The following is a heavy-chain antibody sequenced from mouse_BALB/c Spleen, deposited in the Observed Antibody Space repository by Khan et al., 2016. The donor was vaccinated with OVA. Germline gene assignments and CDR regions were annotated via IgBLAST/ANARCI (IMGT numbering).Heavy chain of an antibody. CDR1: GDSITTGY. CDR3: ARSTYRYAFVY. V-gene: IGHV3-8*02. J-gene: IGHJ3*01. Sequence: EVQLHESGPSLVKPSQTLSLTCSVTGDSITTGYWNWIRKFPGNKLEYMGYIIYTGYTYYNPSLKSRISITRHTSNNQYYLQLNSVTDEDTATYYCARSTYRYAFVYWGQGTLVTVSA. D-gene: IGHD2-14*01. CDR2: IIYTGYT.